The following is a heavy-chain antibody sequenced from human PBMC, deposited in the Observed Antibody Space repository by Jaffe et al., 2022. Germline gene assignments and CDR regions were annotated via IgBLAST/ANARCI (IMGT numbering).Heavy chain of an antibody. J-gene: IGHJ4*02. CDR1: GFTFSSYA. CDR3: AKVSGVPVAGKGYYFDY. D-gene: IGHD6-19*01. CDR2: ISGSGGST. Sequence: EVQLLESGGGLVQPGGSLRLSCAASGFTFSSYAMSWVRQAPGKGLEWVSAISGSGGSTYYADSVKGRFTISRDNSKNTLYLQMNSLRAEDTAVYYCAKVSGVPVAGKGYYFDYWGQGTLVTVSS. V-gene: IGHV3-23*01.